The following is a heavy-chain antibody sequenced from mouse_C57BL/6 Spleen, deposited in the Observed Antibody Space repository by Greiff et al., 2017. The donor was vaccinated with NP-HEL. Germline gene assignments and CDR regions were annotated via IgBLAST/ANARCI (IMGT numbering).Heavy chain of an antibody. Sequence: QVQLQQPGAELVRPGSSVKLSCKASGYTFTSYWMHRVKQRPIQGLEWIGNIDPSDSETHYNQKFKDKATLTVDKSSSTAYMQLSSLTSEDSAVYYCARYYYGVGYFDVWGTGTTVTVSS. CDR1: GYTFTSYW. V-gene: IGHV1-52*01. CDR3: ARYYYGVGYFDV. D-gene: IGHD1-1*01. J-gene: IGHJ1*03. CDR2: IDPSDSET.